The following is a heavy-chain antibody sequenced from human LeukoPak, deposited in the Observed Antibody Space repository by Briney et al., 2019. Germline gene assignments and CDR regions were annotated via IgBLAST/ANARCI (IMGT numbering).Heavy chain of an antibody. CDR1: GGSFSGYY. J-gene: IGHJ3*02. V-gene: IGHV4-34*01. CDR2: INHSGST. Sequence: SETLSLTCAVYGGSFSGYYWSWIRQPPGKGLEWIGEINHSGSTNYNPSLKSRVTISVDTSKNQFSLKLTSVTAADTAVYYCARERYRYDIWTGYYRDAYDIWGHGTMVIVSS. D-gene: IGHD3-9*01. CDR3: ARERYRYDIWTGYYRDAYDI.